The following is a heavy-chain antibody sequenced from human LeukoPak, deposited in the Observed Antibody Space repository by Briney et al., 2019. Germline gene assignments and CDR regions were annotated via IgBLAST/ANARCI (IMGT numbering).Heavy chain of an antibody. CDR2: INSDGSST. CDR3: GSLTVVAKYH. V-gene: IGHV3-74*01. J-gene: IGHJ5*02. CDR1: GFTFSTYW. D-gene: IGHD3-22*01. Sequence: PGGSLRLSCAASGFTFSTYWMHWVRQAPGKGLVGVAQINSDGSSTSYADSVKGRFTISRDNAKNTLYLQMIKLRAEDTAVYYCGSLTVVAKYHWGQGTLVTVSS.